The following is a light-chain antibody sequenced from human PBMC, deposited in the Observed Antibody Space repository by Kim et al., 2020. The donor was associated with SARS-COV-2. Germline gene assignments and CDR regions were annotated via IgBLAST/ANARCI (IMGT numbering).Light chain of an antibody. CDR1: SSDVGGYIY. Sequence: GRSVTLPCPGISSDVGGYIYVSCYQQHPGKAPNHIIYEVSKRPSGGLACFSGCKSGNTASLPVSGLQAEDETDYYCSSYAGGDIVVFGGGTQLTVL. V-gene: IGLV2-8*01. CDR3: SSYAGGDIVV. J-gene: IGLJ2*01. CDR2: EVS.